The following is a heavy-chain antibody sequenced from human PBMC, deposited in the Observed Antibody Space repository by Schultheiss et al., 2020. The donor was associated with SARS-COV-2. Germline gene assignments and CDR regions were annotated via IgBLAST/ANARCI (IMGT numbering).Heavy chain of an antibody. J-gene: IGHJ3*02. CDR1: GGSISSYY. CDR2: IYYSGST. V-gene: IGHV4-59*08. Sequence: SETLSLTCTVSGGSISSYYWSWIRQPPGKGLEWIGYIYYSGSTIYNPSLKSRVTISVDTSKNQFSLKLSSVTAADTAVYYCARRYSSGWSHDAFDIWGQGTMVTVSS. CDR3: ARRYSSGWSHDAFDI. D-gene: IGHD6-19*01.